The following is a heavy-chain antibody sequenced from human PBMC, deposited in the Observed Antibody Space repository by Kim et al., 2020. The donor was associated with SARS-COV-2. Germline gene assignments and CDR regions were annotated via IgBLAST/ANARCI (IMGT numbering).Heavy chain of an antibody. V-gene: IGHV3-23*01. Sequence: GGSLRLFCVASGFTFSTSPMGWVRQAPGKGLEWVSRISWDGTRTYYADSVKGRVTMSSDKSKNMLYLHMNSLRVEDTAVYYCAKGVINSGFDYWRQGTQV. CDR2: ISWDGTRT. CDR1: GFTFSTSP. D-gene: IGHD1-26*01. J-gene: IGHJ4*02. CDR3: AKGVINSGFDY.